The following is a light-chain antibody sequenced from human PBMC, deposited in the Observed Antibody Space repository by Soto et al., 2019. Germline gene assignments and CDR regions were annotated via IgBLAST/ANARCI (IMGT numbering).Light chain of an antibody. CDR1: QGIRNY. Sequence: DIQMTQSPSSLSASVGDRVTITCRASQGIRNYLAWYQQKPGKAPKLLIYGATTLQSGVPSRFSGSGSGTDFTLTINSLQPEDVATSYCQKYNSAPKTFVPGTKVQIK. V-gene: IGKV1-27*01. CDR3: QKYNSAPKT. CDR2: GAT. J-gene: IGKJ1*01.